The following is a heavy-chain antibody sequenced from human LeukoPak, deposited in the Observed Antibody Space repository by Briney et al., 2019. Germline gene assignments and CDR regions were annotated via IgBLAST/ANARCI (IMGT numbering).Heavy chain of an antibody. J-gene: IGHJ5*02. CDR2: INPNSGGT. CDR1: GYTFTGYY. Sequence: ASVKVSCRASGYTFTGYYMHWVRQAPGQGLEWMGRINPNSGGTNYAQKFQGRVTMTRDTSISTAYMELSRLRSDDTTVHYCARGELVGLGAISAGWFDPWGQGTLVTVSS. D-gene: IGHD1-26*01. CDR3: ARGELVGLGAISAGWFDP. V-gene: IGHV1-2*06.